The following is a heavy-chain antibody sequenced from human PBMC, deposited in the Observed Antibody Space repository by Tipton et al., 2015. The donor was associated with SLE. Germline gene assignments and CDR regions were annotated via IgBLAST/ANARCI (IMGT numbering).Heavy chain of an antibody. CDR2: IYYSGST. V-gene: IGHV4-59*01. D-gene: IGHD4-17*01. J-gene: IGHJ5*02. CDR1: GGSISSYY. Sequence: TLSLTCTVSGGSISSYYWSWIRQPPGKGLEWIGYIYYSGSTNYNPSLKSRVTISVDTSKNQFSLKLSSVTAADTAVYYCARDHYGGSWFDPWGQGTLVTVSS. CDR3: ARDHYGGSWFDP.